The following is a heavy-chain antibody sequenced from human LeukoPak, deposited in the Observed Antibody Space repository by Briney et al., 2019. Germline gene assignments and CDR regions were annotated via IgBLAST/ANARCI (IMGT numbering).Heavy chain of an antibody. Sequence: RGESLKISCKGSGYSFTSYWIGWVRQMPGKGLEWMGIIYPGDSDTRYSPSFQGQVTISADKSISTAYLQWSSLKASDTAMYYCARPNITSYYDSRGYDAFDVWGQGTMVTVYS. CDR1: GYSFTSYW. CDR3: ARPNITSYYDSRGYDAFDV. V-gene: IGHV5-51*01. D-gene: IGHD3-22*01. J-gene: IGHJ3*01. CDR2: IYPGDSDT.